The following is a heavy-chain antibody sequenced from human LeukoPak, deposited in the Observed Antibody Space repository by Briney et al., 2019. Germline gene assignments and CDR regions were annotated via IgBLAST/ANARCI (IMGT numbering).Heavy chain of an antibody. D-gene: IGHD3-22*01. CDR3: ARGLLITMIVVATKWFDP. Sequence: SSETLSLTCAVYGGSFSGYYWSWIRQPPGKGLEWIGEINHSGSTNYNPSLKSRVTISVDTSKNQFSLKLSSVTAADTAVYYCARGLLITMIVVATKWFDPWGQGTLVTVSS. CDR1: GGSFSGYY. J-gene: IGHJ5*02. V-gene: IGHV4-34*01. CDR2: INHSGST.